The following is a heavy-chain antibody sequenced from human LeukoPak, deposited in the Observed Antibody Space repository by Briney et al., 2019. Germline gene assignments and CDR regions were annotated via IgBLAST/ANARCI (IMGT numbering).Heavy chain of an antibody. CDR2: INKDGSEK. CDR1: GFTFSSYW. CDR3: ARPTPYDADAFDI. Sequence: GGSLRLSCAASGFTFSSYWMSWVRQAPGKGLEWVANINKDGSEKYYVDSVKGRFTISRDNAKNSLYLQMNSLRAEDAAVYYCARPTPYDADAFDIWGQGTMVTVSS. J-gene: IGHJ3*02. V-gene: IGHV3-7*03. D-gene: IGHD3-3*01.